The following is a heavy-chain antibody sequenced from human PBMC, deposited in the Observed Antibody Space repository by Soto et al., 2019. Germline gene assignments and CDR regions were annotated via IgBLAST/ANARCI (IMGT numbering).Heavy chain of an antibody. V-gene: IGHV1-2*02. Sequence: QVQLVQSEAEVKPPGASVKVSCKASGYTFTDSYIHWVRQAPGQGLDWMGWIDPDTGASNFARKFLGRVSLTSDTSINTAYMELSGLTSDDTAVFYCARAVTATTGYWGQGTLVTVSS. CDR1: GYTFTDSY. CDR3: ARAVTATTGY. D-gene: IGHD1-7*01. CDR2: IDPDTGAS. J-gene: IGHJ4*02.